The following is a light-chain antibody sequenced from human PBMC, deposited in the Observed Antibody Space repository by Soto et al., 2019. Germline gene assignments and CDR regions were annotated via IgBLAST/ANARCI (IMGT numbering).Light chain of an antibody. CDR2: KAS. V-gene: IGKV1-5*03. CDR1: QTISSW. J-gene: IGKJ1*01. CDR3: LQYNSYPWT. Sequence: DIQMTLSPSTLSGSVGDRVTITCRASQTISSWLAWYQQKPGKAPKLLIYKASTLKSGVPSRFSGSGSGTEFTLTISSLQPDDFATYYCLQYNSYPWTFGQGTNVDI.